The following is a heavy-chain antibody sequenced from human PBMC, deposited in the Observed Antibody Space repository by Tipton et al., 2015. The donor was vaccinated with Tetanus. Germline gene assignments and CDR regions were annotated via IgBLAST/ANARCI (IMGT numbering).Heavy chain of an antibody. Sequence: GLVKPSETLSLTCTVSGGSISSYYWSWIRQPPGKGLEWIGYIYYSGSTNYNPSLKSRVTISVDTSKNQLSLKLSSVTAADTAVYYCARVEVHPGVNWFDPWGQGTLVTVSS. D-gene: IGHD3-3*01. CDR1: GGSISSYY. J-gene: IGHJ5*02. CDR2: IYYSGST. CDR3: ARVEVHPGVNWFDP. V-gene: IGHV4-59*01.